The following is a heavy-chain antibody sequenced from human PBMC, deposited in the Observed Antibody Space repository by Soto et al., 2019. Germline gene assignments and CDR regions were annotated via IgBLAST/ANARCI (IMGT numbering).Heavy chain of an antibody. CDR3: AAEGSSSGWIFFAY. Sequence: EVQLLESGGGLVQPGGSLRLSCAASGFTFSSYAMSWVRQAPGKGLEWVSAISGGGGSTDYVDSVKGRFTISRDISKNTLYLQMNSLKTEDTAVYHCAAEGSSSGWIFFAYWGQGTLVTVSS. CDR2: ISGGGGST. D-gene: IGHD6-19*01. CDR1: GFTFSSYA. V-gene: IGHV3-23*01. J-gene: IGHJ4*02.